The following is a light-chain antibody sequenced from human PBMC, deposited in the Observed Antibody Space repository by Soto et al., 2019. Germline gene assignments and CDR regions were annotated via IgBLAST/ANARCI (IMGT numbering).Light chain of an antibody. CDR3: QQYNNWPPLT. V-gene: IGKV3-15*01. CDR2: GAS. Sequence: EIVLTQSPGVLSLSPGERATLSCRASQSVSNNLAWYQQKPGQAPRLVIYGASTRATGIPARFSGSGSGTEFTLTISSLQSEDFAVYYCQQYNNWPPLTFGGGTKVDIK. J-gene: IGKJ4*01. CDR1: QSVSNN.